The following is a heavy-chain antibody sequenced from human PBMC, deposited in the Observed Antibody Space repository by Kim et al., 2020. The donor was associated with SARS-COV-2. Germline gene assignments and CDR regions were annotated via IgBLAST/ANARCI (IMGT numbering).Heavy chain of an antibody. V-gene: IGHV4-39*07. CDR2: IYYSGST. CDR1: GGSISSSSYY. J-gene: IGHJ4*02. CDR3: ARDSTSYFDY. Sequence: SETLSLTCTVSGGSISSSSYYWGWIRQPPGKGLEWIGSIYYSGSTYYNPSLKSRVTISVDTSKNQFSLKLSSVTAADTAVYYCARDSTSYFDYWGQGTLVTVSS.